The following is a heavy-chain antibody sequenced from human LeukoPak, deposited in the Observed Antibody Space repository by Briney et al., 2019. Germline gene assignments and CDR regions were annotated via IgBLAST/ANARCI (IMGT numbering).Heavy chain of an antibody. D-gene: IGHD3-10*01. CDR3: ARLYGSGSHPDDAFDI. V-gene: IGHV4-59*01. Sequence: SETLSLTCTVSGGSISNYYWSWIRQPPGKGLEWIGYIYYSGSTNYNPSLKSRVTISVDTSKNQFSLKLSSVTAADTAVYYCARLYGSGSHPDDAFDIWGQGTMVTVSS. CDR1: GGSISNYY. CDR2: IYYSGST. J-gene: IGHJ3*02.